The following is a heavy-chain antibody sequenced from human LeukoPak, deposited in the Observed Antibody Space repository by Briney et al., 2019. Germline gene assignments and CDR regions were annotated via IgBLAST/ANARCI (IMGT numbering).Heavy chain of an antibody. CDR3: ARGTGAYYYL. CDR1: GGSINSGAYY. V-gene: IGHV4-31*03. CDR2: IYYSGSP. D-gene: IGHD3-22*01. Sequence: SETLSLTCTVSGGSINSGAYYWTWIRQHPGKGLEWIGHIYYSGSPYYNPSLKSRVSMSVDTSKNQFSLKLSSVTAADTALYYCARGTGAYYYLWGQGTMVTVSS. J-gene: IGHJ3*01.